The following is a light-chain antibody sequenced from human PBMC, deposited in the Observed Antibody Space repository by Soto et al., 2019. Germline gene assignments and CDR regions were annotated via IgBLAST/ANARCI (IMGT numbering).Light chain of an antibody. CDR1: QSISSW. CDR2: DAS. CDR3: QEYNRPPWP. V-gene: IGKV1-5*01. J-gene: IGKJ1*01. Sequence: MTNSPSTLSSYVGDRVTITCRASQSISSWLAWYQQTPGKAPKLLIYDASSLESGVPSRFSGSGSGTEFTLTIRSLQPDDFATYYCQEYNRPPWPFGEGAIV.